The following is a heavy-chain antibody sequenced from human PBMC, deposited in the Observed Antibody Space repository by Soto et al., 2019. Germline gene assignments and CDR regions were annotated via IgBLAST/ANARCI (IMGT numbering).Heavy chain of an antibody. CDR3: ASVPDY. V-gene: IGHV4-30-2*01. CDR1: GGSISSGGYS. Sequence: QLQLLESGSGLVKPSQTLSLTCAVSGGSISSGGYSWGWIRQPPGKGLEWIGYIYHSVSTYYNPALKRRVTLSVDRAKNQFSLRLSSVTAADTAVYYCASVPDYWGRGTLVTVSS. CDR2: IYHSVST. J-gene: IGHJ4*02.